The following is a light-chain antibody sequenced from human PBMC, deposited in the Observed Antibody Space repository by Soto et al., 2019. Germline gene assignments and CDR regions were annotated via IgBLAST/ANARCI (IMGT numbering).Light chain of an antibody. J-gene: IGKJ1*01. CDR3: QLYTNRPRP. CDR2: GAS. CDR1: QSVSSN. Sequence: RVISHSPASMSVSPGERAALSCRASQSVSSNLAWYQQKPGQAPRLLIYGASTRATGIPARFSGSGSGTEFTLTISSLQSEDFTGYNCQLYTNRPRPFGQGTNVDIK. V-gene: IGKV3-15*01.